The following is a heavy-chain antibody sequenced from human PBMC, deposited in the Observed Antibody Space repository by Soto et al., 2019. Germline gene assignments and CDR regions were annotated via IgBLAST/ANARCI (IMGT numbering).Heavy chain of an antibody. V-gene: IGHV4-59*08. D-gene: IGHD3-16*01. CDR2: IYDSGNT. CDR3: ATLAPFYYYGMDV. J-gene: IGHJ6*02. Sequence: PSETLSLTCTVSGGSISSYYWSWIRQPPGMGLQWIGYIYDSGNTNYNPSLKSRVSLSVDTSKNQFSLRLSSVTPADTAIYYCATLAPFYYYGMDVWGQGTTVTVSS. CDR1: GGSISSYY.